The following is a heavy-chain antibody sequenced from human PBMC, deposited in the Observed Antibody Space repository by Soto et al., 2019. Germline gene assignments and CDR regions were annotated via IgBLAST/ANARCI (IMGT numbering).Heavy chain of an antibody. D-gene: IGHD3-9*01. CDR3: ASAEGYDILTGYYMGYFDY. CDR2: INAGNGNT. J-gene: IGHJ4*02. Sequence: QVQLVQSGAEVKKPGASVKVSCKASGYTFTSYAMHWVRQAPGQRLEWMGWINAGNGNTKYSQKFQGRVTITRDTSGSTAYMELRSLRSEDTAVYYCASAEGYDILTGYYMGYFDYWGQGTLVTVSS. V-gene: IGHV1-3*01. CDR1: GYTFTSYA.